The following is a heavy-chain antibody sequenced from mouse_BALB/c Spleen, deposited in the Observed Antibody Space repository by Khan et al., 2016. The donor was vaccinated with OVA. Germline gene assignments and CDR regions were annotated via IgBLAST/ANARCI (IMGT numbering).Heavy chain of an antibody. V-gene: IGHV5-12-2*01. Sequence: LVASGGGLVQLGGSLKFSCAASGFTFSHYFMSWIRRTPEKRLEWVAYITNGGGSTYYADTAKGRFTISRDNAKNTLYLQMSSLKSGDTDMHYCARHGGTGYFDFWGPGTTRTVSA. J-gene: IGHJ2*01. CDR3: ARHGGTGYFDF. CDR2: ITNGGGST. CDR1: GFTFSHYF. D-gene: IGHD2-14*01.